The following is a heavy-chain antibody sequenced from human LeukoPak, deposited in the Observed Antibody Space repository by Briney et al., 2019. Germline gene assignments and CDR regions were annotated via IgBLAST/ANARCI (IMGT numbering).Heavy chain of an antibody. D-gene: IGHD3-22*01. V-gene: IGHV4-31*03. J-gene: IGHJ6*02. CDR3: ARARITMNYYYGMDV. CDR2: IYYSGST. Sequence: KASETLSLTCTVSGGSISSGGYYWSWIRQHPGKGLEWIGYIYYSGSTYYNPSLKSRVTISVDTSKNQFSLKLSSVTAADTAVYYCARARITMNYYYGMDVWGQGTTVTVSS. CDR1: GGSISSGGYY.